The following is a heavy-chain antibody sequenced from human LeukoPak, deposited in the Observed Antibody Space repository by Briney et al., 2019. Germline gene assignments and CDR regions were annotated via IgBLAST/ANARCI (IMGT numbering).Heavy chain of an antibody. Sequence: SETLSLTCTVSGGSISSYYWSWIRQPAGKGLEWIGRIYTSGSTNYNPSLKSRVTMSVDTSKNQFSLKLSSVTAADTAVYYCARDLGPHFLYCYYGMDVWGQGTTVTVSS. D-gene: IGHD3-3*02. CDR1: GGSISSYY. CDR2: IYTSGST. CDR3: ARDLGPHFLYCYYGMDV. V-gene: IGHV4-4*07. J-gene: IGHJ6*02.